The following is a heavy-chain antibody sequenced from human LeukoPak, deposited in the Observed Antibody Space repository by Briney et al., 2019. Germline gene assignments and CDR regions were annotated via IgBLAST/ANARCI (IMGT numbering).Heavy chain of an antibody. CDR3: ARGRGSRSFDY. J-gene: IGHJ4*02. CDR1: GYTCTNYD. CDR2: RNPNSGNA. V-gene: IGHV1-8*03. D-gene: IGHD1-26*01. Sequence: ASVKVSCKASGYTCTNYDINWGRQATGQGLEWMGWRNPNSGNAGYAQKFQGRVTITRNTSISTAYMELSSLRSEDTAVYYCARGRGSRSFDYWGQGTLVPVSS.